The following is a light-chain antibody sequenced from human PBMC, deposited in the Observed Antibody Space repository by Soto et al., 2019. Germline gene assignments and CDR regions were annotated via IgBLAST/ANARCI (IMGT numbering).Light chain of an antibody. CDR2: GAS. CDR3: QQSDKWPPT. J-gene: IGKJ1*01. V-gene: IGKV3-15*01. CDR1: QSVSSN. Sequence: EIVMTQSPATLSVSPGERATLYSRASQSVSSNLAWYQQKAGQAPRLLMYGASTRAIGIPGRFSGSGSGTEFTLTISSLQSEEFAVYYCQQSDKWPPTFGQGTKVDIK.